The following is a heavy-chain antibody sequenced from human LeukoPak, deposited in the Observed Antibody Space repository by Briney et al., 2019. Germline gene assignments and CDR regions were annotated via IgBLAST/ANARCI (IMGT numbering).Heavy chain of an antibody. CDR2: IYTSGNT. J-gene: IGHJ6*03. CDR1: GGSISSGNYY. CDR3: VRAPSYYHYLDV. Sequence: SETLSLTCTVSGGSISSGNYYWNWIRQPAGNALEWIGRIYTSGNTHYNPSLKSRVTISVDTSKNQFSLNLSSVTAADTAVYYCVRAPSYYHYLDVWGKGTTVIISS. V-gene: IGHV4-61*02.